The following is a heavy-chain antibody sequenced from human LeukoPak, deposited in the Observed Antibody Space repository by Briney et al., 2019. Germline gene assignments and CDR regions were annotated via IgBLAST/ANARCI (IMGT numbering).Heavy chain of an antibody. CDR3: ARSLDIVVVPAAIPHYYYYGMDV. J-gene: IGHJ6*02. CDR1: GFTFSSYS. D-gene: IGHD2-2*03. CDR2: ISSSSSYI. Sequence: GGSLRLSCAASGFTFSSYSMNWVRQAPGKGLEWVSSISSSSSYIYYADLVKGRFTISRDNAKNSLYLQMNSLRAEDTAVYYCARSLDIVVVPAAIPHYYYYGMDVWGQGTTVTVSS. V-gene: IGHV3-21*01.